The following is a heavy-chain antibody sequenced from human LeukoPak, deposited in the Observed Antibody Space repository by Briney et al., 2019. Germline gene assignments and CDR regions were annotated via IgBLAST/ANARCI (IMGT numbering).Heavy chain of an antibody. J-gene: IGHJ5*02. V-gene: IGHV4-4*07. CDR1: GGSISSYY. CDR3: ARGRLTMVRGVIITRNWFDP. Sequence: SETLSLTCTVSGGSISSYYWSWIRQPAGKGLEWIGRIYTSGSTNYNPSLKSRVAMSVDTSKNQFSLKLSSVTAADTAVYYCARGRLTMVRGVIITRNWFDPWGQGTLVTVSS. D-gene: IGHD3-10*01. CDR2: IYTSGST.